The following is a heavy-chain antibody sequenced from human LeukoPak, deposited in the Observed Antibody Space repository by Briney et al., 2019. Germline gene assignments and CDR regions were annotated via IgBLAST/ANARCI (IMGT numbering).Heavy chain of an antibody. V-gene: IGHV4-34*01. CDR2: INHSGST. CDR1: GGSFSGYY. Sequence: SETLSLTCAVYGGSFSGYYWSWIRQPPGKGLEWIGEINHSGSTNYNPSLKSRVTISVDTSKNQFSLKLSSVTAADTAVYYCARGPGYCSGGSCYTFDYWGQGTLVTVSP. CDR3: ARGPGYCSGGSCYTFDY. D-gene: IGHD2-15*01. J-gene: IGHJ4*02.